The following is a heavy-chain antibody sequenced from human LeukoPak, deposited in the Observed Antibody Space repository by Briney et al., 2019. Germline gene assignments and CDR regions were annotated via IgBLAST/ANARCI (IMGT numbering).Heavy chain of an antibody. CDR2: ISGSGGST. CDR1: GFTFSSYG. V-gene: IGHV3-23*01. J-gene: IGHJ3*02. CDR3: ARERRHDADVGAFDI. Sequence: GGSLRLSCAASGFTFSSYGMSWVRQAPGKGLECVPAISGSGGSTYYADSVKGRFTISRDNSKNTLYLQMNSLRAEDTAVYYCARERRHDADVGAFDIWGQGTMVTVSS. D-gene: IGHD3-16*01.